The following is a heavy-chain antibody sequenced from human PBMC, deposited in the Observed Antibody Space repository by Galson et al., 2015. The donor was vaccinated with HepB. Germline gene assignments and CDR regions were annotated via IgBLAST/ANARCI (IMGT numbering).Heavy chain of an antibody. J-gene: IGHJ6*02. CDR2: ISSSSSDT. CDR3: ARNGSYKGYYYYGMDV. D-gene: IGHD1-26*01. Sequence: SLRLSCAASGFTFSDYYMSWIRQAPGKGLEWVSYISSSSSDTNYADSVKGRFTISRDNAKKSLYLQMNSLRAEDTAVYYCARNGSYKGYYYYGMDVWGQGTTVTVSS. CDR1: GFTFSDYY. V-gene: IGHV3-11*06.